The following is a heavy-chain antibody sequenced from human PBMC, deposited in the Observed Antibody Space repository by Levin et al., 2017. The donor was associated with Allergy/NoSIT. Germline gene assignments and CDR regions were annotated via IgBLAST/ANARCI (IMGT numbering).Heavy chain of an antibody. J-gene: IGHJ4*02. D-gene: IGHD3-10*01. CDR1: GGSFSGYY. Sequence: SETLSLTCAVYGGSFSGYYWSWIRQPPGKGLEWIGEINHSGSTNYNPSLKSRVTISVDTSKNQFSLKLSSVTAADTAVYYCARGSWGSGSYYFDYWGQGTLVTVSS. CDR2: INHSGST. CDR3: ARGSWGSGSYYFDY. V-gene: IGHV4-34*01.